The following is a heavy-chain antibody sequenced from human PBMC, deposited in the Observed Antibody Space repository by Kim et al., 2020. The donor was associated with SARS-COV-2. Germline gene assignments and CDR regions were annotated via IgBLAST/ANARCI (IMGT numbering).Heavy chain of an antibody. Sequence: GGSLRLSCAASGFTFSSYAMSWVRQAPGKGLECVSAISGSGGRKYYADSVKGRFTFSRDNSKNTLYLQMNSLRAEDTVVYYCAKVTGVVRGVIIDAFDIWGQGTMVTVSS. CDR2: ISGSGGRK. CDR1: GFTFSSYA. J-gene: IGHJ3*02. D-gene: IGHD3-10*01. V-gene: IGHV3-23*01. CDR3: AKVTGVVRGVIIDAFDI.